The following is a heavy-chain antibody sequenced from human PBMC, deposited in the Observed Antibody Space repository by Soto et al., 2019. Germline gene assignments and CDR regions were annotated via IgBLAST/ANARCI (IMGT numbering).Heavy chain of an antibody. CDR1: GYTFSNFF. J-gene: IGHJ4*01. Sequence: GDAVKISCQFSGYTFSNFFIFFVRQLPGQGLEWMGIIYPGDHETRYSPSFLGKVTISAEKSINTAYLQWSSLEASDSAFYFCARSNTSSPYF. CDR3: ARSNTSSPYF. CDR2: IYPGDHET. D-gene: IGHD6-13*01. V-gene: IGHV5-51*01.